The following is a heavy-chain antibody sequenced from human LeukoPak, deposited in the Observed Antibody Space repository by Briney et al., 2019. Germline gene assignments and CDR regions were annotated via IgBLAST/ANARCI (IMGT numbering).Heavy chain of an antibody. V-gene: IGHV4-59*01. CDR3: ATHPPKVCTGGSCTDY. CDR2: IYYSGST. Sequence: SETLSLTCTVSGGSISSYSWSWIRQPPGKGLEWIGYIYYSGSTNYNPSLKSRVTISVDMSKNQFSLKLSSVTAADTAVYYCATHPPKVCTGGSCTDYWGQGTLVTVSS. D-gene: IGHD2-15*01. CDR1: GGSISSYS. J-gene: IGHJ4*02.